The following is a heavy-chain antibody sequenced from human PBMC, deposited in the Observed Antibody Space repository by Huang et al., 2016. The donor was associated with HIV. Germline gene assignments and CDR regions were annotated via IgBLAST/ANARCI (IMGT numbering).Heavy chain of an antibody. V-gene: IGHV3-30-3*01. J-gene: IGHJ3*02. CDR3: ARAKDTWDAYDI. D-gene: IGHD5-18*01. CDR2: ISNDGSNN. CDR1: GFPFNNHA. Sequence: QVQLVESGGGVVQPGRSLRLSCAASGFPFNNHAMHSVRQAPGKGLDWVAVISNDGSNNYYADSVKGRVTISRDSYKNTLFLNMTSLRTEDTAVYYCARAKDTWDAYDIWGQGTMVIVSS.